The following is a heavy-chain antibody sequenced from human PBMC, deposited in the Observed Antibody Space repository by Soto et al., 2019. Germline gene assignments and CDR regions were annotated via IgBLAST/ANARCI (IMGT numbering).Heavy chain of an antibody. CDR3: ARGPSGDKVDS. CDR2: IYDGGRT. CDR1: GGSISTVDYW. D-gene: IGHD7-27*01. J-gene: IGHJ4*02. V-gene: IGHV4-30-4*01. Sequence: QVQLQESGPGLVKPSQTLSLTCTVSGGSISTVDYWWSWIRQSPDMGLEWIGHIYDGGRTYNNPSLESRVTMSVDTSKSQLSPTLSSVSAADTAVYYYARGPSGDKVDSWGQGTLVTVSS.